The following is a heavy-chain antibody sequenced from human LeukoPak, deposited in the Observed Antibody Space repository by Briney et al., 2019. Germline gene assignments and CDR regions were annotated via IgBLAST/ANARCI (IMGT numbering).Heavy chain of an antibody. CDR2: ISTDGAVT. V-gene: IGHV3-74*01. D-gene: IGHD4-17*01. Sequence: PGGSLRPSCAASGFTFTSVWMHWFRQAPGRGLVWISRISTDGAVTGYADSVKGRFTISRDNAKNTLYLQMNSLRAEDTAVYYCARDRTTVTLFDNWGQGALVTVSS. CDR1: GFTFTSVW. J-gene: IGHJ4*02. CDR3: ARDRTTVTLFDN.